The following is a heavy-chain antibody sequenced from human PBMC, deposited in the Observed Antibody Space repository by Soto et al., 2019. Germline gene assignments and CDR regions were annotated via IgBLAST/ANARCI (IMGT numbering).Heavy chain of an antibody. CDR2: ISWDGGST. J-gene: IGHJ5*02. V-gene: IGHV3-43*01. CDR3: AKADSHRGFDP. Sequence: GGSLRLSCAASGFTFSSYTMHWVRQAPGKGLEWVSLISWDGGSTYYADSVKGRFTISRDNSKNSLYLQMNSLRTEDTALYYCAKADSHRGFDPWGQGTLVTVSS. D-gene: IGHD2-15*01. CDR1: GFTFSSYT.